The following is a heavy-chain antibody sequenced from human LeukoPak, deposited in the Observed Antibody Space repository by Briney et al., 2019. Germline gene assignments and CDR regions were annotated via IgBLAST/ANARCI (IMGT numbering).Heavy chain of an antibody. J-gene: IGHJ4*02. CDR3: TRITVVAGNTYLADY. V-gene: IGHV3-11*03. Sequence: GGSLRPSCAASGFTFSDYYMSWIRQVPGKGLEWVSYISGSSSYTNYADSVKGRFTISRDNANNSLYLQMNSLRAEDTAVYYCTRITVVAGNTYLADYWGQGTLVTVSS. CDR1: GFTFSDYY. D-gene: IGHD6-19*01. CDR2: ISGSSSYT.